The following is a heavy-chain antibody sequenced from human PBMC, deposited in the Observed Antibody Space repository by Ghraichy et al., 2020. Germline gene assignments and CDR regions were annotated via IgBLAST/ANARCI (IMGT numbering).Heavy chain of an antibody. CDR1: GGSISSYY. CDR2: IYYSGST. D-gene: IGHD4-23*01. Sequence: ETLSLTCTVSGGSISSYYWSWIRQPPGKGLEWIGYIYYSGSTNYNPSLKSRVTISVDTSKNQFSLKLSSVTAADTAVYYCARGATVVTEEDRQFDYWGQGTLVTVSS. J-gene: IGHJ4*02. CDR3: ARGATVVTEEDRQFDY. V-gene: IGHV4-59*01.